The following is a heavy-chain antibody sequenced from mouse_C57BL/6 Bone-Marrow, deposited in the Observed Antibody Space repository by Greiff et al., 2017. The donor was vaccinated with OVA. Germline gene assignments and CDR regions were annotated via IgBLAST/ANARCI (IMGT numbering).Heavy chain of an antibody. D-gene: IGHD2-2*01. CDR2: IYPRSGNT. V-gene: IGHV1-81*01. CDR3: ESLILWLRRKGYCDMDD. J-gene: IGHJ4*01. CDR1: GYTFTSYG. Sequence: VQLQQSGAELARPGASVKLSCKASGYTFTSYGISWVKQRTGQGLEWIGEIYPRSGNTYYNEKFKGKATLTADKSSSTAYMELRSLTSEDSAVYYYESLILWLRRKGYCDMDDWGKGTSVTVSS.